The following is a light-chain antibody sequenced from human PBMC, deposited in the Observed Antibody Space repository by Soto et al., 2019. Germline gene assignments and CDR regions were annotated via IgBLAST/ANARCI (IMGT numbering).Light chain of an antibody. CDR2: AAS. CDR1: QSVSNSS. Sequence: DIVLTPSPGTLYLSPGERATFSCRASQSVSNSSLAWYHQKPGQAPRLLLFAASRRATGIPDTFSGSGSGTYFTLTICILEPEDVAVYYCQVYGNSPMYTFGQGTMLEIK. V-gene: IGKV3-20*01. J-gene: IGKJ2*01. CDR3: QVYGNSPMYT.